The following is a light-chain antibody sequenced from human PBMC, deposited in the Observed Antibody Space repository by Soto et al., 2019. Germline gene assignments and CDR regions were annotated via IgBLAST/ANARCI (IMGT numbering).Light chain of an antibody. J-gene: IGKJ4*01. Sequence: DIQLTQSPSFLSASVGDRVTITCRASQGISSYFAWYQQKPGKAPKLPIYAVSTLQSGVPSSFSGSASGTEFTLTISSLQPEDFATYYCQQLNSYRLTFGGGTKVEIK. CDR3: QQLNSYRLT. CDR1: QGISSY. V-gene: IGKV1-9*01. CDR2: AVS.